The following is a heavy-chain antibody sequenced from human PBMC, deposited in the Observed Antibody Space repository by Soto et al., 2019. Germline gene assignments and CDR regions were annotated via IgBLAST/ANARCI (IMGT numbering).Heavy chain of an antibody. Sequence: PSVKVSCKASGYTFTAYYMHWVRQAPGQGLEWMGWVNPGNGTTSFAQKFQGRVTMTRDTSISTAYMELSGLRSDDTAMYYCARDTYANFDYWGQGTLVTVPS. CDR1: GYTFTAYY. J-gene: IGHJ4*02. CDR3: ARDTYANFDY. CDR2: VNPGNGTT. D-gene: IGHD2-8*01. V-gene: IGHV1-2*02.